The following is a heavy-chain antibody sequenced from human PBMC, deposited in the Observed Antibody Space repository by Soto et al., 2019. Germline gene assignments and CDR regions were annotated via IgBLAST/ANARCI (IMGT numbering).Heavy chain of an antibody. CDR1: GFTFRQYG. CDR2: IFYDGTEQ. V-gene: IGHV3-33*01. CDR3: VRGWGSLVQLSCLDF. J-gene: IGHJ3*01. Sequence: QVQLVESGGGVFQPGTSLRLSCAASGFTFRQYGMHWVRQAPGKGLEWVAVIFYDGTEQYYADSVKGRFAISRDNPGNMVYLQMNSLRAEDTGVYYCVRGWGSLVQLSCLDFWGQGTTVVVSS. D-gene: IGHD1-1*01.